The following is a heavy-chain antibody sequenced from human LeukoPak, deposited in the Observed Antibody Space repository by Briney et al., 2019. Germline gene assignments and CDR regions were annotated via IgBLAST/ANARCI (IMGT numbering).Heavy chain of an antibody. CDR2: ISWNSGSI. V-gene: IGHV3-9*01. CDR1: GFTFDDYA. J-gene: IGHJ3*02. D-gene: IGHD6-19*01. CDR3: AKDMGAVAGYAFDI. Sequence: PGRSLRLSCAASGFTFDDYAMHWVRQAPGKGLEWVSGISWNSGSIGYADSMKGRFTISRDNAKNSLYLQMNSLRAEDTALYYCAKDMGAVAGYAFDIWGQGTMVTVSS.